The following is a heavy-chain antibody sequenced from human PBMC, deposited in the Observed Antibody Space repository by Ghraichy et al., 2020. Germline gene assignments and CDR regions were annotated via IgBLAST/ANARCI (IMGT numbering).Heavy chain of an antibody. V-gene: IGHV4-30-4*07. D-gene: IGHD3-3*01. CDR2: IYYSGST. CDR1: GGSISSGGYS. Sequence: SETLSLTCAVSGGSISSGGYSWSWIRQPPGKVLEWIGYIYYSGSTYYNPSLKSRVTISVDTSKNQFSLKLSSVTAADTAVYYCARTYYDFWSGYSDAFDIWGQGTMVTVSS. CDR3: ARTYYDFWSGYSDAFDI. J-gene: IGHJ3*02.